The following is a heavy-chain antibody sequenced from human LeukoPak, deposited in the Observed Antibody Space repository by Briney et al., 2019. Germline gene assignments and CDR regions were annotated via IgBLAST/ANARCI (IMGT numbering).Heavy chain of an antibody. CDR2: INHSGST. J-gene: IGHJ4*02. CDR3: ARGVRPHYYGSGSYYYFDY. Sequence: SETLSLTCAVYGGSFSGYYWSWIRQPPGKGLEWIGEINHSGSTNYNPSLKSRVTISVDTSKNQFSLKLSSVTAADTAVYYCARGVRPHYYGSGSYYYFDYWGQGTLVTVSS. V-gene: IGHV4-34*01. CDR1: GGSFSGYY. D-gene: IGHD3-10*01.